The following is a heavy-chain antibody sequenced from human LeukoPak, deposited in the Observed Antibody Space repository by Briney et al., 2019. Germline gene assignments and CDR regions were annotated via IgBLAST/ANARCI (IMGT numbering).Heavy chain of an antibody. J-gene: IGHJ4*02. V-gene: IGHV3-15*01. CDR3: STHSAYDFWSGDFDY. Sequence: GGSLRLSCAASGFTFSNAWMSWVRQAPGKGLEWVGRIKSKTDGRTTDYAAPVKGRFTISRDDSKNTLYLQMNSLKTEDTAVYYCSTHSAYDFWSGDFDYWGQGTLVTVSS. CDR2: IKSKTDGRTT. CDR1: GFTFSNAW. D-gene: IGHD3-3*01.